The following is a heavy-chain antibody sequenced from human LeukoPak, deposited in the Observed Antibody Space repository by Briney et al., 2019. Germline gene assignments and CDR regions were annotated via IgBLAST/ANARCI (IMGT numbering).Heavy chain of an antibody. J-gene: IGHJ4*02. CDR2: IYYTGST. CDR3: ASRRRGPYYYDSSGYYFSY. V-gene: IGHV4-59*01. CDR1: GGSINGYY. D-gene: IGHD3-22*01. Sequence: SETLSLTCTVSGGSINGYYWSWIRQSPGKGLESLGYIYYTGSTNYNPSLKSRVTMSVDTSRNQFFLRLSSVTAADTAVYYCASRRRGPYYYDSSGYYFSYWGQGTLVTVSS.